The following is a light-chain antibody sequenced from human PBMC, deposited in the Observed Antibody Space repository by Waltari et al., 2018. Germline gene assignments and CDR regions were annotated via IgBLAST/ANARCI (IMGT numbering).Light chain of an antibody. J-gene: IGKJ1*01. CDR2: EAS. Sequence: DIQMTQSPLLVSAYLGDRVTITCRAPPGLASWIVWSQHKPGKAPNLLIYEASTLHSGVPSRFSGRGAGTDFNLTVNGLQAEEVGTYYCQQANNWAFGQGTKVGI. CDR1: PGLASW. V-gene: IGKV1D-12*01. CDR3: QQANNWA.